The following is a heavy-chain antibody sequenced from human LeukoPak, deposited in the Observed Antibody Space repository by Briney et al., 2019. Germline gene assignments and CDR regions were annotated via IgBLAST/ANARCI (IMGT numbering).Heavy chain of an antibody. CDR3: AKDGDYGDSFRYFDY. CDR2: ISSGAGYT. J-gene: IGHJ4*02. CDR1: GFTFSTCA. D-gene: IGHD4-17*01. V-gene: IGHV3-23*01. Sequence: GGSLRLSCAASGFTFSTCAMTWVRQAPEQGLEWVSTISSGAGYTYYADSVKGRFTISRDDSKNTLYLQMNSLRGDDTAVYYCAKDGDYGDSFRYFDYWGQGTLVTVSS.